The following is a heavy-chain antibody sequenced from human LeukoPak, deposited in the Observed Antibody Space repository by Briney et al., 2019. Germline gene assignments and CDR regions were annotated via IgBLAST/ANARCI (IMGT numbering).Heavy chain of an antibody. CDR2: IYYSGST. D-gene: IGHD3-3*01. J-gene: IGHJ4*02. Sequence: SETLSLTCTVSGGSISSSSYYWGWIRQPPGKGLEWIGSIYYSGSTYYNPSLKSRVTISVDTSKNQFSLKLSSVTAADTAVYYCARRGYYDFWSGYPDYWGQGTLVTVSS. CDR3: ARRGYYDFWSGYPDY. V-gene: IGHV4-39*07. CDR1: GGSISSSSYY.